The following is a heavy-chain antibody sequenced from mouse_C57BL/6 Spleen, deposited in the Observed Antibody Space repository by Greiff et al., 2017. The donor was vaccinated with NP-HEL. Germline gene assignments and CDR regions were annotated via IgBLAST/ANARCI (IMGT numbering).Heavy chain of an antibody. CDR2: IDPSDSYT. CDR3: ARSQTGGFAY. D-gene: IGHD4-1*01. V-gene: IGHV1-69*01. CDR1: GYTFTSYW. Sequence: QVQLQQPGAELVMPGASVKLSCKASGYTFTSYWMHWVKQRPGQGLEWIGEIDPSDSYTNYNQKFKGKSTLTVDKSSSTAYMQLSSLTSEDSAVYYCARSQTGGFAYWGQGTLVTVS. J-gene: IGHJ3*01.